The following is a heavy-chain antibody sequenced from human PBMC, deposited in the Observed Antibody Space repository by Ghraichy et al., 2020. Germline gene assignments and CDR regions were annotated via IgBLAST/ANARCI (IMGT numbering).Heavy chain of an antibody. Sequence: ASVKVSCKVSGYTLTELSMHWERQAPGKGLEWMGGFDPEDGETIYAQKFQGRVTMTEDTSTDTAYMELSSLRSEDTAVYYCATVSGYSSGWYSVPNAFDIWGQVTMVTVSS. CDR2: FDPEDGET. D-gene: IGHD6-19*01. CDR1: GYTLTELS. J-gene: IGHJ3*02. V-gene: IGHV1-24*01. CDR3: ATVSGYSSGWYSVPNAFDI.